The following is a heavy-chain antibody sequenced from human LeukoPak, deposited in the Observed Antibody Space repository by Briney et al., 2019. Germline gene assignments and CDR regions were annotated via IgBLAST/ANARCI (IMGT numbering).Heavy chain of an antibody. CDR3: ARDDSGSYYYYYGMDV. Sequence: PSETLSLTCTVSGDSISSSFYYWGWIRQAPGKGLEWVSYISSSGSTIYYADSVKGRFTISRDNAKNSLYLQMNSLRAEDTAVYYCARDDSGSYYYYYGMDVWGQGTTVTVSS. D-gene: IGHD1-26*01. CDR1: GDSISSSFYY. J-gene: IGHJ6*02. CDR2: ISSSGSTI. V-gene: IGHV3-11*01.